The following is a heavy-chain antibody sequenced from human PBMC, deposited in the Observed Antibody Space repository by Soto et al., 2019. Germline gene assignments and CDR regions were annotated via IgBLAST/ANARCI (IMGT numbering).Heavy chain of an antibody. V-gene: IGHV3-64D*06. CDR2: ISSNGGST. J-gene: IGHJ6*02. D-gene: IGHD3-22*01. CDR3: VQGSYDSSGYLPLYGMDV. Sequence: HPGGSLRLSCSASGFTFSSYAMHWVRQAPGKGLEYVSAISSNGGSTYYADSVKGRFTISRDNSKNTLYLQMSSLRAEDTAVYYCVQGSYDSSGYLPLYGMDVWGQGTTVTVSS. CDR1: GFTFSSYA.